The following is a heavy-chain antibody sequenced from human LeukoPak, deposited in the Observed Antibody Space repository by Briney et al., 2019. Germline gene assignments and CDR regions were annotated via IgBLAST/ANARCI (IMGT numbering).Heavy chain of an antibody. V-gene: IGHV3-30*04. CDR3: AKSEMYCYGGICYPFYYMDV. CDR1: GFTFSRYG. J-gene: IGHJ6*03. Sequence: GGSLRLSCAASGFTFSRYGMHWVRQAPGKGLEWVTAISYGGSNKYYADSVKGRFTISRDNSKNTLYVQMNSLRAEDTAVYYCAKSEMYCYGGICYPFYYMDVWGKGTTVTVSS. D-gene: IGHD2-15*01. CDR2: ISYGGSNK.